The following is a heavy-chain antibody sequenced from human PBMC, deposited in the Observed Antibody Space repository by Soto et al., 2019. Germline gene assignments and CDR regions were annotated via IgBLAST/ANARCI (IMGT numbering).Heavy chain of an antibody. CDR2: IRSKAYGGTT. CDR1: GFTFGDYA. CDR3: RGYYYYYGMDV. V-gene: IGHV3-49*04. Sequence: GGSLRLSCTASGFTFGDYAMSWVRQAPGKGLEWVGFIRSKAYGGTTEYAASVKGRFTISRDDSKSIAYLQMDSLKTEDTAVYYCRGYYYYYGMDVWGQGTTVTVSS. J-gene: IGHJ6*02.